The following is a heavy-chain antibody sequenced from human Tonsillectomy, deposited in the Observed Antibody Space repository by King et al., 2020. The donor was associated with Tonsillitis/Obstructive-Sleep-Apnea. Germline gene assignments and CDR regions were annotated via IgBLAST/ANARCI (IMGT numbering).Heavy chain of an antibody. Sequence: VQLVESGAEVKKPGASVKVSCKASGYTFTGYYMHWVRQAPGQGLEWMGIINPSGGSTSYAQKFQGRVTMTRDTSTSTVYMELSSLRSEDTAVYYCARGRPGYCSSTSCYDFFDYWGQGTLVTVSS. CDR2: INPSGGST. CDR3: ARGRPGYCSSTSCYDFFDY. V-gene: IGHV1-46*01. CDR1: GYTFTGYY. J-gene: IGHJ4*02. D-gene: IGHD2-2*01.